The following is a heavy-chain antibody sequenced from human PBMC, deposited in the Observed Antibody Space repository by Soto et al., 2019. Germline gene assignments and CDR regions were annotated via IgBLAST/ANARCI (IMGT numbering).Heavy chain of an antibody. CDR2: ISGSGGST. CDR3: AKVGDYDFWSGYYAPSQRGGYFDY. V-gene: IGHV3-23*01. CDR1: GFTFSSYA. J-gene: IGHJ4*02. Sequence: HPGGSLRLSCAASGFTFSSYAMSWVRQAPGKGLEWVSAISGSGGSTYYADSVKGRFTISRDNSKNTLYLQMNSLRAEDTAVYYCAKVGDYDFWSGYYAPSQRGGYFDYWGQGTLVTVSS. D-gene: IGHD3-3*01.